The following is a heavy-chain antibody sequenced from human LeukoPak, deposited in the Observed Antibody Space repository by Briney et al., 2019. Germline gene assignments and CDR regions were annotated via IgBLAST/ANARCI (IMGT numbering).Heavy chain of an antibody. V-gene: IGHV3-23*01. CDR3: GRAGGATVPLFDY. D-gene: IGHD4-11*01. J-gene: IGHJ4*02. Sequence: GGSLRLSCAASGFTFSSYAMSWVRQAPGKGLEWVSAVGGRGDSTFYADSMQGRFTISRDNSKNTLHLQMNSLRAEDTAVYYWGRAGGATVPLFDYGGQGPLVTVS. CDR2: VGGRGDST. CDR1: GFTFSSYA.